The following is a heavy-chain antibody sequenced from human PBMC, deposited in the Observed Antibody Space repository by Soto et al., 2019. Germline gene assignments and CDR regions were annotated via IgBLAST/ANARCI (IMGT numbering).Heavy chain of an antibody. CDR1: GGSISSSNW. CDR3: ARDRDYYGSGSQYYYYYYGMDV. J-gene: IGHJ6*02. Sequence: SETLSLTCAVSGGSISSSNWWSWVRQPPGKGLEWIGEIYHSGSTNYNPSLKSRVTISVDKSKNQFSLKLSSVTAADTAVYYCARDRDYYGSGSQYYYYYYGMDVWGQGTTVTVSS. V-gene: IGHV4-4*02. CDR2: IYHSGST. D-gene: IGHD3-10*01.